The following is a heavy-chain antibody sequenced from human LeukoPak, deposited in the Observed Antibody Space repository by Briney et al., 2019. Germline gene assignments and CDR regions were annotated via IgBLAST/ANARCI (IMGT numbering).Heavy chain of an antibody. J-gene: IGHJ4*02. CDR1: GGSISSSNW. D-gene: IGHD3-9*01. CDR3: ARVYTLRYFDSPGPFDY. CDR2: IYHSGST. V-gene: IGHV4-4*02. Sequence: SGTLSLTCAVSGGSISSSNWWSWVRQPPGKGLEWIGEIYHSGSTNYNPSLKSRVTISVDKSKNQFSLKLSSVTAADTAVYYCARVYTLRYFDSPGPFDYWGQGTLVTVSP.